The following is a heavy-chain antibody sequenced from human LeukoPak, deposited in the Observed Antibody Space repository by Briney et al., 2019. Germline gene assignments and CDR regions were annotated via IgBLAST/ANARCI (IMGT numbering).Heavy chain of an antibody. D-gene: IGHD3-10*01. V-gene: IGHV3-7*01. Sequence: GGSLRLSCAASGFTFSSYWMGWVRQAPGKGLEWVANIKQDGSEKYYVDSVKGRFTISRDNAKNSLYLQMNSLRAEDTAVYYCARSVISSEFDYWGQGTLVTVSS. CDR2: IKQDGSEK. CDR3: ARSVISSEFDY. J-gene: IGHJ4*02. CDR1: GFTFSSYW.